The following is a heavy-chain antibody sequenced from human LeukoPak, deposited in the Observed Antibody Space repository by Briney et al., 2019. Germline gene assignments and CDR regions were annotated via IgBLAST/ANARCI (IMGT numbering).Heavy chain of an antibody. Sequence: PGGSLRLSCAASGFTFSSYAMSWVRQAPGKGLERVSAISGSGGSTYYADSEKGRFTISRDNSKNTLYLQMNSLRAEDTAVYYCAKVLLGAAAEDYWGQGTLVTVSS. V-gene: IGHV3-23*01. CDR1: GFTFSSYA. CDR2: ISGSGGST. CDR3: AKVLLGAAAEDY. D-gene: IGHD6-13*01. J-gene: IGHJ4*02.